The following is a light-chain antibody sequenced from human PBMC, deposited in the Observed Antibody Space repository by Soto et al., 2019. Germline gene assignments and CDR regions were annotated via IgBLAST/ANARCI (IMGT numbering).Light chain of an antibody. CDR2: DAS. CDR1: QSVSSY. CDR3: QQAGALT. J-gene: IGKJ4*01. V-gene: IGKV3-11*01. Sequence: EIVLTQSPATLSLSPGERATLSCRASQSVSSYLAWYQQKPGQAPRLLIYDASNRATGIPARFSGSGSGTDFTLTISSLEPEDFAVYYCQQAGALTFGGGTKVEIK.